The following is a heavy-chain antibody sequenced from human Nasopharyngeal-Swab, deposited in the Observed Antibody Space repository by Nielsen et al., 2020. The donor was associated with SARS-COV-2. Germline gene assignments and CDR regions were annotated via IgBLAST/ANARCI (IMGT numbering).Heavy chain of an antibody. Sequence: ASVKVSCKASGYTFTSYGISWVRQAPGQGLEWMGWISAYNGNTNYAQKLQGRVTMTTDTSTSTACMELRSLRSDDTAVYYCARDQVRDKTNDYWGQGTLVTVSS. D-gene: IGHD3-10*01. J-gene: IGHJ4*02. V-gene: IGHV1-18*01. CDR3: ARDQVRDKTNDY. CDR2: ISAYNGNT. CDR1: GYTFTSYG.